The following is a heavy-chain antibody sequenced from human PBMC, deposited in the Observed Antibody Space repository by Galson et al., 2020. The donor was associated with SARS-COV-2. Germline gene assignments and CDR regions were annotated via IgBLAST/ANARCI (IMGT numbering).Heavy chain of an antibody. J-gene: IGHJ3*02. D-gene: IGHD3-22*01. CDR2: IKQDGSEK. CDR3: ARAGVYYYDSSGYYNDAFDI. CDR1: GFTFSSSW. Sequence: PGGSLRLSCAASGFTFSSSWMSWVRQAPGKGLEWVANIKQDGSEKYYVDSVKGRFTISRDNAKNSLYLQMNSLRAEDTAVYYCARAGVYYYDSSGYYNDAFDIWGQGTMVTVSS. V-gene: IGHV3-7*01.